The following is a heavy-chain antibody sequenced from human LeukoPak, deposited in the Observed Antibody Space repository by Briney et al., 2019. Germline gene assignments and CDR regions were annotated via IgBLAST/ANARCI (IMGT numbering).Heavy chain of an antibody. J-gene: IGHJ4*02. CDR2: IYTSGST. CDR3: ARSPYYDFWSGQQSLYYFDY. CDR1: GGSISSGGYY. D-gene: IGHD3-3*01. V-gene: IGHV4-61*02. Sequence: SETLSLTFTVSGGSISSGGYYWSWIRQPPGKGLEWIGRIYTSGSTNYNPSLKSRVTMSVDTSKNQFSLKLSSVTAADTAVYYCARSPYYDFWSGQQSLYYFDYWGQGTLVTVSS.